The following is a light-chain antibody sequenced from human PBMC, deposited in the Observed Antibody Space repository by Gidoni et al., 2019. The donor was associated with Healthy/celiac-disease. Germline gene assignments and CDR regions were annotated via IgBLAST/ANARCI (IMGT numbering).Light chain of an antibody. CDR3: QQYNNWLPLT. CDR2: GAS. CDR1: QSVNSN. Sequence: EIVMTQSPATLSVSPGERATLSCRASQSVNSNVAWYQQKPGLLLWLLIYGASTRATGIPARFIGSGSGTEFTLTISSMQSEEFAVYYCQQYNNWLPLTFGGGTKVEIK. J-gene: IGKJ4*01. V-gene: IGKV3-15*01.